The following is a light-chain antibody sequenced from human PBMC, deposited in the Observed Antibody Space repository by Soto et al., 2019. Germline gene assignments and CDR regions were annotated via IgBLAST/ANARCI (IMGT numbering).Light chain of an antibody. CDR1: QSISTF. CDR3: QQSFCQPRK. V-gene: IGKV1-39*01. J-gene: IGKJ1*01. Sequence: QITYTPYSTSASVADRVTITCRASQSISTFLNWYQQKPGNAPKSLIYAASNLQSGVPSRFSGSGSGTDFTLTISRLQPEDFATYYCQQSFCQPRKLGPGTKVEIK. CDR2: AAS.